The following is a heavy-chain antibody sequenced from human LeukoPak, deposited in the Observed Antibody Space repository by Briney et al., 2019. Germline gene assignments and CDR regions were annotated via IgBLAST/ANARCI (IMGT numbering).Heavy chain of an antibody. Sequence: SETLSLTCTVSGGSISSSSYYWGWIRQPPGKGLEWIGSIYYSGSTYYNPSLKSRVTISVDTSKNQFSLKLSSVTAAGTAVYYCARGGQPLLGNWFDPWGRGTLVTVSS. V-gene: IGHV4-39*01. CDR3: ARGGQPLLGNWFDP. CDR1: GGSISSSSYY. CDR2: IYYSGST. D-gene: IGHD2-21*02. J-gene: IGHJ5*02.